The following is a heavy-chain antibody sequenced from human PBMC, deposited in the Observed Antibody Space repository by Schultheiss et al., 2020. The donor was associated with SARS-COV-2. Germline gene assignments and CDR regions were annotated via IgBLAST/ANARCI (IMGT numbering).Heavy chain of an antibody. J-gene: IGHJ6*03. CDR1: GGSVSSGDHY. CDR3: ARSPKRSYYYYYYMDV. CDR2: IYYSGST. V-gene: IGHV4-61*08. Sequence: GSLRLSCTVSGGSVSSGDHYWTWIRQPPGKGLEWIGYIYYSGSTNYNPSLKSRVTISVDTSKNQFSLKLSSVTAADTAVYYCARSPKRSYYYYYYMDVWGKGTTVTVSS.